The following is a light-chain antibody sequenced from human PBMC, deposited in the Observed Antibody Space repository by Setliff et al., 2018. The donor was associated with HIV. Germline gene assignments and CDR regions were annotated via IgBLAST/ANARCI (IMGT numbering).Light chain of an antibody. Sequence: QSALTQPPSASGSPGQSVTISCTGTSGDVGGYNYVSWYQQYPGKAPKLLIHEVTKRPSGVPDRFSGSKSGNTASLTVSGLQAEDEADYYCSSYAGTNNWGVFGTGTKVTVL. J-gene: IGLJ1*01. CDR1: SGDVGGYNY. V-gene: IGLV2-8*01. CDR2: EVT. CDR3: SSYAGTNNWGV.